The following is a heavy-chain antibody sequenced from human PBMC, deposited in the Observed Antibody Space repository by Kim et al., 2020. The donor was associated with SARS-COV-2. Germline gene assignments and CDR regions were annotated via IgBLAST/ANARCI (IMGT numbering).Heavy chain of an antibody. CDR1: GFTFGDYA. V-gene: IGHV3-9*01. CDR2: ISWNSGSI. CDR3: AKDRVTRFLEWSQHPTEFDY. D-gene: IGHD3-3*01. Sequence: GGSLRLSCAASGFTFGDYAMHWVRQAPGKGLEWVSGISWNSGSIGYADSVKGRFTISRDNAKNSLYLQMNSLRAEDTALYYCAKDRVTRFLEWSQHPTEFDYGGQGTLVTVSS. J-gene: IGHJ4*02.